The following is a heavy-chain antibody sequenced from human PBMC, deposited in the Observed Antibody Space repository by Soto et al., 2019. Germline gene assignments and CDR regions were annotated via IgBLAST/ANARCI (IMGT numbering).Heavy chain of an antibody. CDR1: GGSISSGDYY. D-gene: IGHD6-6*01. Sequence: SETLSLTCTVSGGSISSGDYYWSWIRQPPGKGLEWIGYIYYSGSTYYNPSLKSRVTISVDTSKNQFSLQLSSVTAADTAVYYCARAGHSSSSEGANWFDPWGQGTLVTAPQ. CDR2: IYYSGST. V-gene: IGHV4-30-4*01. J-gene: IGHJ5*02. CDR3: ARAGHSSSSEGANWFDP.